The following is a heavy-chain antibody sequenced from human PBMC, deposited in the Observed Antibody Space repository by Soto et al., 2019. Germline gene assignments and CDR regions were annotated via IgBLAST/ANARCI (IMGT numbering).Heavy chain of an antibody. V-gene: IGHV3-72*01. J-gene: IGHJ5*02. CDR1: GFTFSDHH. CDR2: TRNKANSYTT. Sequence: EVHLVESGGGLVQPGGSLRLSCAASGFTFSDHHMDWVRQAPGKGLECVGRTRNKANSYTTEYAASVKGRFTISRDDSKNSLYLQMNSLKTEDTAVYYCSRDLGSWGQGTLVTVSS. CDR3: SRDLGS.